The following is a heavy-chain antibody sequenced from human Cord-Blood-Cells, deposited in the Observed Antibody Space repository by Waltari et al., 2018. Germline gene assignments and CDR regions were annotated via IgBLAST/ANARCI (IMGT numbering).Heavy chain of an antibody. V-gene: IGHV1-18*01. CDR1: GYTFTSYG. CDR2: ISANKGNT. J-gene: IGHJ5*02. D-gene: IGHD3-10*01. CDR3: ARDQGAELAGRWFDP. Sequence: QVQLVQSGAEVKKPGASVKVSCKASGYTFTSYGISWVRQAPGQGLEWMGWISANKGNTTYATKLQGRVTMTTDTSTSTAYMELRSLRSYDTAVYYCARDQGAELAGRWFDPWGQGTLVTVSS.